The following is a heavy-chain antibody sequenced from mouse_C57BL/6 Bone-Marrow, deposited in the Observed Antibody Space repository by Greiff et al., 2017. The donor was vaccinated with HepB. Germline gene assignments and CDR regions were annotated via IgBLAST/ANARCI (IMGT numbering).Heavy chain of an antibody. CDR3: ARQEAY. J-gene: IGHJ3*01. V-gene: IGHV5-6*01. Sequence: EVKLQESGGDLVKPGGSLKLSCAASGFTFSSYGMSWVRQTPDKRLEWVATISSGGSYTYYPDSVKGRFTISRVNAKNTLYLQMSSLKSEDTAMYYCARQEAYWGQGTLVTVSA. CDR2: ISSGGSYT. CDR1: GFTFSSYG.